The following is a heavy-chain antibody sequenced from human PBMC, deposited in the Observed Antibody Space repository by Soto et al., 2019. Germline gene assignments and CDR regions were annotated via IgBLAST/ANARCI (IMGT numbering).Heavy chain of an antibody. CDR2: VTSNGDNT. V-gene: IGHV3-64D*08. CDR1: GFTFSTYS. Sequence: HLGGSLRLSCSASGFTFSTYSMYWVRQAPGKGLEYVSAVTSNGDNTYYADSVKGRFTISRDNSKNTLYLQMSSLRAEDTAVYYCVKEKTARIFDYWGQGALVTVSS. CDR3: VKEKTARIFDY. J-gene: IGHJ4*02. D-gene: IGHD6-6*01.